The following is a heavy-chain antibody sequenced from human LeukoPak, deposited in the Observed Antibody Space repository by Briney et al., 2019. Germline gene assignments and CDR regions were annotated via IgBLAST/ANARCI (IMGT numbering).Heavy chain of an antibody. V-gene: IGHV1-2*02. CDR3: AREPLVGATNFDY. CDR2: INPNSGGT. CDR1: GYTFTDYY. D-gene: IGHD1-26*01. Sequence: ASVKVSCKASGYTFTDYYMHWVRQAPGQGLERMGYINPNSGGTNFAQKFQGRVTMTRDTSVSTVYMELSRLRSDDTAVYFCAREPLVGATNFDYWGQGTLVTVSS. J-gene: IGHJ4*02.